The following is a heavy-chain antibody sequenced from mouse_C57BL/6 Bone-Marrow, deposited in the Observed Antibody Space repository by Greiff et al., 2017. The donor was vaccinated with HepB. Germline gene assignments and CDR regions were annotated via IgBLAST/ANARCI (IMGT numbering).Heavy chain of an antibody. J-gene: IGHJ1*03. CDR2: IYPSDSET. CDR3: ARRDSDYHWYIEV. Sequence: QVQLQQPGAELVRPGSSVKLSCKASGYTFTSYWMDWVKQRPGQGLEWIGNIYPSDSETHYNQKFKDKATLTVDKSSSTAYMQLSSLTSEDSAVYYCARRDSDYHWYIEVWGTESTVTASS. D-gene: IGHD2-4*01. V-gene: IGHV1-61*01. CDR1: GYTFTSYW.